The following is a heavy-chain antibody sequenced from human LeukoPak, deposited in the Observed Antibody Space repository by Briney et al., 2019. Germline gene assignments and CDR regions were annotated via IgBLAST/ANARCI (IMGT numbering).Heavy chain of an antibody. CDR2: FYSGGNT. CDR1: GFTFSGYA. CDR3: ARDGRVATIWAFDI. V-gene: IGHV3-53*05. J-gene: IGHJ3*02. D-gene: IGHD5-12*01. Sequence: GGSLRLSCAASGFTFSGYAMSWVRQAPGKGLEWISVFYSGGNTFYADAVKGRFTISRDISKNTLYLQMTSLRAEDTAVYYCARDGRVATIWAFDIWGQGTMVTVSS.